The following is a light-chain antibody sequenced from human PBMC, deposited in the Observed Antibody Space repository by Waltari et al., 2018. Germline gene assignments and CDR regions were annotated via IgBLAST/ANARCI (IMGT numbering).Light chain of an antibody. CDR2: KAS. J-gene: IGKJ1*01. Sequence: DIXMTQSHSXXSASVGERVTITCRARQSISSWLAWYQQKPGKAPKLPIXKASXXESGVPSRFSXSGSGTXXXXXISSLQPDDXATYYXQXYNSYSTXXQGTKVEIK. V-gene: IGKV1-5*03. CDR3: QXYNSYST. CDR1: QSISSW.